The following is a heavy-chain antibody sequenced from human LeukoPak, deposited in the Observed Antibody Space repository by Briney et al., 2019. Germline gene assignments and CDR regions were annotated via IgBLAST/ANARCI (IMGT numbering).Heavy chain of an antibody. V-gene: IGHV4-34*01. D-gene: IGHD6-19*01. CDR2: IYHSGHA. J-gene: IGHJ3*01. CDR1: GGSSSNYY. Sequence: SETLSLTCALYGGSSSNYYWNWIRQTPGQGLEWIGQIYHSGHADYNPSLKSRVTISIDTSKNLFSLALRSVAAADTAVYYCARGGAVNGFDAWGQGTGVTVSS. CDR3: ARGGAVNGFDA.